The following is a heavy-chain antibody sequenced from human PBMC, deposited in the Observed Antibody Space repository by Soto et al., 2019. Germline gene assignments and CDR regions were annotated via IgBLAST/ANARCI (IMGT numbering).Heavy chain of an antibody. CDR3: AREGRRYQLLSSIDY. Sequence: PGESLKISCKASGYSFSSYWIGWVRQMPGKGLEWMGIIYPGDSDTRYSPSFQGQVTISADKSISTAYLQWSSLKASDTAMYYCAREGRRYQLLSSIDYWGQGTLVTVSS. J-gene: IGHJ4*02. V-gene: IGHV5-51*01. CDR1: GYSFSSYW. CDR2: IYPGDSDT. D-gene: IGHD2-2*01.